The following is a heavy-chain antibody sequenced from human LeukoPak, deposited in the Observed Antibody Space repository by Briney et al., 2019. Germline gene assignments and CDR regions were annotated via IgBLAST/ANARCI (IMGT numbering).Heavy chain of an antibody. D-gene: IGHD4-23*01. J-gene: IGHJ6*02. CDR2: INPNSGGT. V-gene: IGHV1-2*02. CDR1: GYTFTGYY. CDR3: ARIGRGGHTPQTSCGYYYYYYGMDV. Sequence: ASVKVSCKASGYTFTGYYMHWVRQAPGQGLEWMGWINPNSGGTNYAQKFQGRVTMTRDTSISTAYMELSRLRSDDTAVHYCARIGRGGHTPQTSCGYYYYYYGMDVWGQGTTVTVSS.